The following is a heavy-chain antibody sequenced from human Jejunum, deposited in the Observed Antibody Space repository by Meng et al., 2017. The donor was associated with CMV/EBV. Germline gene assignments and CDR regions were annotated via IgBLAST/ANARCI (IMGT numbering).Heavy chain of an antibody. V-gene: IGHV2-5*02. CDR3: ARRDRTVQSSAYFDS. CDR2: ISWDDDK. Sequence: FSLTPTGVAVCWIRQPPGKALEWVAHISWDDDKRYSPSLTSRLTITKDTSKNQVVLTMTNMDPMDTATYYCARRDRTVQSSAYFDSWGPGTLVTVSS. CDR1: FSLTPTGVA. D-gene: IGHD2-2*01. J-gene: IGHJ4*02.